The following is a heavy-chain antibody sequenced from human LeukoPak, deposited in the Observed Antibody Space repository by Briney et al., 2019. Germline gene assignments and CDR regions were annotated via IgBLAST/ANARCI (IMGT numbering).Heavy chain of an antibody. V-gene: IGHV1-2*02. Sequence: ASVKVSCKASGYTFTGYYMHWVRQAPGQGLEWMGWINPNSGGTNYAQKFQGRVTMTRDTSISTAYMELSRLRSDDTAVYYCARDSNGSGSYSDYWGQGTLVTVSS. CDR1: GYTFTGYY. J-gene: IGHJ4*02. D-gene: IGHD3-10*01. CDR2: INPNSGGT. CDR3: ARDSNGSGSYSDY.